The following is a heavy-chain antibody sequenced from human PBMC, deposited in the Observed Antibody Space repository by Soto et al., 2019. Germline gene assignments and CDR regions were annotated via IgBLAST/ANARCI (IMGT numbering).Heavy chain of an antibody. J-gene: IGHJ3*02. CDR3: ARATSGSFDALDM. Sequence: QVQLVESGGGVVQPGRFLRLSCAASGFTFGIYGMHWVRQAPGKGLEWVAVIWYDGSIKYHADSVKGRFTISGDNSKNTVYLQMNSLRDEDTAVYYCARATSGSFDALDMWGQGTMVTVSS. V-gene: IGHV3-33*01. D-gene: IGHD1-26*01. CDR1: GFTFGIYG. CDR2: IWYDGSIK.